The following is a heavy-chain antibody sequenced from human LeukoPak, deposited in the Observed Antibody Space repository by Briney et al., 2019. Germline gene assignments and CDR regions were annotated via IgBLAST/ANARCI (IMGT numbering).Heavy chain of an antibody. CDR3: ARSPIAPVAALYDY. D-gene: IGHD4-23*01. J-gene: IGHJ4*02. V-gene: IGHV1-2*02. CDR1: VYTFTGYY. Sequence: VASVKVSCKASVYTFTGYYMHWVRQAPGQGLEWMGWINQNSGGTNYAQKFQGRVTMTRDTSISTAYMELSRLRSDDTAVHYCARSPIAPVAALYDYWGQGTLVTVSS. CDR2: INQNSGGT.